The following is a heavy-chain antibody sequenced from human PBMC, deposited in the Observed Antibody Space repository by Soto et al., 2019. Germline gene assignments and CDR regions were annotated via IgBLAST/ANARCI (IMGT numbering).Heavy chain of an antibody. D-gene: IGHD1-26*01. CDR1: VDPNCLCGCY. CDR2: INDSGNT. J-gene: IGHJ4*02. Sequence: SETWDLLCTVSVDPNCLCGCYGRWIRQHPEKGLEWIGYINDSGNTYNSSSLKSRVTISGDTSKNQFSLNLSSVTAADTAVYCCVSGTGGPEGYRGQGTLVTVSS. V-gene: IGHV4-31*03. CDR3: VSGTGGPEGY.